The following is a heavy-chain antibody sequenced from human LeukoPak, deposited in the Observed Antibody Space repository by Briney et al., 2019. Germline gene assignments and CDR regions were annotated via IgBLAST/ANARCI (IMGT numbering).Heavy chain of an antibody. V-gene: IGHV4-59*01. CDR1: GGSISSYS. D-gene: IGHD5-18*01. J-gene: IGHJ4*02. Sequence: PSETLSLTCTVSGGSISSYSWSWIRQPPGKGLEWSRYIYYTGSSNYNPSLKSRVSISLDTSKNHFSLRLSSVTAADTAVYYCARRAYSYGHYYYFDFWGQGTLVTVSS. CDR2: IYYTGSS. CDR3: ARRAYSYGHYYYFDF.